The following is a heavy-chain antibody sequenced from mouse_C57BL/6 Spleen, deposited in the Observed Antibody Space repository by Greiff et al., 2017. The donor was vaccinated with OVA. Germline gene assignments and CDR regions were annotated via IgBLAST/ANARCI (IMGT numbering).Heavy chain of an antibody. CDR3: VRSPYGNYGAMDY. V-gene: IGHV1-52*01. J-gene: IGHJ4*01. D-gene: IGHD2-1*01. Sequence: QVQLQQPGAELVRPGSSVKLSCKASGYTFTSYWMHWVKQRPIQGLEWIGNIDPSDSETHYNQKFKDKATLTVDKSSSTAYMQRSSLTSEDSAVYYCVRSPYGNYGAMDYWGQGTSVTVSS. CDR1: GYTFTSYW. CDR2: IDPSDSET.